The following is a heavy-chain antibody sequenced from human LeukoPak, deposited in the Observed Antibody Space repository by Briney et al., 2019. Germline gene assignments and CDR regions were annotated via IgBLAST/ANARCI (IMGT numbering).Heavy chain of an antibody. J-gene: IGHJ5*02. CDR1: GGSFSGYY. Sequence: PSETLSLTCAVYGGSFSGYYWSWIRQPPGKGLEWIGEINHSGSTNYNPSLKSRVTISVDTSKNQFSLKLSSVTAAGTAVYYCARSEYYGSDRWFDPWGQGTLVTVSS. CDR2: INHSGST. CDR3: ARSEYYGSDRWFDP. D-gene: IGHD2/OR15-2a*01. V-gene: IGHV4-34*01.